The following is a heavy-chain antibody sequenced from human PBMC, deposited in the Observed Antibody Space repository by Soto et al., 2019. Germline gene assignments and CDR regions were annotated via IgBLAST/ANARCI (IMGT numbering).Heavy chain of an antibody. Sequence: QVQLVESGGGVVQPGRSLRLSCAASGFTLSSYGMHWVRQAPGKGLEWVAVIWYDGSNKYYADSVKGRFTISRDNSKNTLYLQMNSLRAEDTAVYYCARDLSSYDILTGYYIGAGFDYWGQGTLVTVSS. CDR3: ARDLSSYDILTGYYIGAGFDY. CDR2: IWYDGSNK. V-gene: IGHV3-33*01. CDR1: GFTLSSYG. J-gene: IGHJ4*02. D-gene: IGHD3-9*01.